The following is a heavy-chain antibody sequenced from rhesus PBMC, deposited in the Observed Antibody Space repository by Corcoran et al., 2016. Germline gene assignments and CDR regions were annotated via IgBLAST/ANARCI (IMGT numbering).Heavy chain of an antibody. Sequence: QVQLPASGPGLVKPSETLSLTCAVSGDSISESPYWACFRSPPGKGLEWIGCIYGSADNTYYNPSLRSRVTISKDTSKNQFFLKLRSVTATDTAIYLCARDRVPGIDSWGQGVLVTVSS. J-gene: IGHJ4*01. CDR1: GDSISESPY. D-gene: IGHD6-13*01. CDR3: ARDRVPGIDS. CDR2: IYGSADNT. V-gene: IGHV4S7*01.